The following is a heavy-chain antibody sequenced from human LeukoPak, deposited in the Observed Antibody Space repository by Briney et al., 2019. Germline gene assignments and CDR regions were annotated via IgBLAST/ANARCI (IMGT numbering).Heavy chain of an antibody. Sequence: SETLSLTCTVSGGSISSYYWSWIRQPPGKGLEWIGYIYYSGSTNYNPSLKGRVTISVDTSKNQFSLKLSSVTAADTAVYYCARDSGFTMVRGVIGREDNWFDPWGQGTLVTVSS. V-gene: IGHV4-59*01. D-gene: IGHD3-10*01. J-gene: IGHJ5*02. CDR1: GGSISSYY. CDR3: ARDSGFTMVRGVIGREDNWFDP. CDR2: IYYSGST.